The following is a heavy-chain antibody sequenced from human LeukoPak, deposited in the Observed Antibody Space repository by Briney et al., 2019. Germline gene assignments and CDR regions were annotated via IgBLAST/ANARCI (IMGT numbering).Heavy chain of an antibody. CDR1: GYTFTSYG. CDR2: ISAYNGNT. J-gene: IGHJ4*02. D-gene: IGHD3-16*02. V-gene: IGHV1-18*01. Sequence: ASVKVSCKASGYTFTSYGISWVRQAPGQGLEWMGWISAYNGNTNYAQKLQGRVTMTTDTSTSTAYMELRSLRSDDTAVYYCARSSDVWGSYRYLPDRYWGQGTLVTVSS. CDR3: ARSSDVWGSYRYLPDRY.